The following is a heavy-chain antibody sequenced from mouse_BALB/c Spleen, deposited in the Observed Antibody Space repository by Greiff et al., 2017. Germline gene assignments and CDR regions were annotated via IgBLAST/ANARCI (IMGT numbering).Heavy chain of an antibody. CDR2: IYPGDGDT. CDR1: GYAFSSYW. D-gene: IGHD2-1*01. V-gene: IGHV1-80*01. J-gene: IGHJ1*01. CDR3: ARVGYGNYRWYFDV. Sequence: VQLQQSGAELVRPGSSVKISCKASGYAFSSYWMNWVKQRPGQGLEWIGQIYPGDGDTNYNGKFKGKATLTADKSSSTAYMQLSSLTSEDSAVYFCARVGYGNYRWYFDVWGAGTTVTVSS.